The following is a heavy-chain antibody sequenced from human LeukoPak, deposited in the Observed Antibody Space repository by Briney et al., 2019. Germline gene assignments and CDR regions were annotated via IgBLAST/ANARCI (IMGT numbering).Heavy chain of an antibody. Sequence: SVKVSCKTSGGTFSSHAINWVRQAPGQGLEWMGRIIPIFDPTNYAQSFQGRVTFTTDDSANTAYMELSGLRYEDTAVYYCARGNYDFWAILDSWGQGTPVTVSS. CDR2: IIPIFDPT. D-gene: IGHD3-3*01. J-gene: IGHJ4*02. V-gene: IGHV1-69*05. CDR3: ARGNYDFWAILDS. CDR1: GGTFSSHA.